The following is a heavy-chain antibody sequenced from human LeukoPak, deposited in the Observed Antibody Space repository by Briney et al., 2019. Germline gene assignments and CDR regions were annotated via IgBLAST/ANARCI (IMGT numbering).Heavy chain of an antibody. J-gene: IGHJ3*02. CDR2: IYPGDSDT. Sequence: GESLKISCKGSGYRFTSYWIGWVRQMPGKGLEWMGIIYPGDSDTRYSPSFQGQVTISADKSISTAYLQWNSLKASDTAMYYCARQPNYYDTRGYLSHAFDIWGQGTMVTVSS. CDR3: ARQPNYYDTRGYLSHAFDI. CDR1: GYRFTSYW. V-gene: IGHV5-51*01. D-gene: IGHD3-22*01.